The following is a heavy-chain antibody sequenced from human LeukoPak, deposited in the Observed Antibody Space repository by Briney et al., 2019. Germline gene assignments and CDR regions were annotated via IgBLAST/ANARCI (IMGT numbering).Heavy chain of an antibody. J-gene: IGHJ5*02. D-gene: IGHD3-22*01. CDR1: GGSISSYY. CDR3: ARRDESAGYSYWFDP. Sequence: SETLSLTCTVSGGSISSYYWNWIRQPPGKGLEWIGYASYSGSSNYNPSLKSRATISVDKSRNQFSLKLTSVTAADTAVYFCARRDESAGYSYWFDPWGQGTLVTVSS. V-gene: IGHV4-59*01. CDR2: ASYSGSS.